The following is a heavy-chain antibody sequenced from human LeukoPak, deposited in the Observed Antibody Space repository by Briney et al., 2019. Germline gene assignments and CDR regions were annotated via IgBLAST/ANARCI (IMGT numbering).Heavy chain of an antibody. Sequence: SVKVCCKTAEFTFSDSAIQRVRQARGQRLEWVGWIVVGTGNTNYAQKYQVRVTITSDITTTTAYMELSSLTSEDTTAYYCAAYLSGFDNWGQGTLVTVSS. CDR2: IVVGTGNT. J-gene: IGHJ4*02. CDR1: EFTFSDSA. V-gene: IGHV1-58*02. CDR3: AAYLSGFDN. D-gene: IGHD1-26*01.